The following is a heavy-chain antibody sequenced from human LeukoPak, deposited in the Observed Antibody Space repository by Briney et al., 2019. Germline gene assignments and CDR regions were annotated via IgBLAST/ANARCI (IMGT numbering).Heavy chain of an antibody. CDR3: IRDLGGRSGH. V-gene: IGHV3-74*01. Sequence: GGSLRLSCAASGFTFSSNWMHWVRQAPGKGLVWVSRSNEDGSTTNYADSVKGRFTISRDNAKNTLYLQMNSLTAEDTAVYYCIRDLGGRSGHWGQGTLVTVSS. CDR1: GFTFSSNW. D-gene: IGHD1-26*01. CDR2: SNEDGSTT. J-gene: IGHJ4*02.